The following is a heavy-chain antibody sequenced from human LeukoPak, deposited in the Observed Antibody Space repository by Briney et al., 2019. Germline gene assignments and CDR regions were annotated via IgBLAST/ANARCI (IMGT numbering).Heavy chain of an antibody. V-gene: IGHV3-74*01. CDR3: AGGYDSRY. D-gene: IGHD3-22*01. CDR1: GFTFSTHW. Sequence: EGSLRLSCAASGFTFSTHWMQWVRQAPGKGLAWVSRIKSDGTSTGYADSVKGRFTISRDNAKNTLYLQMNSLRDEDTAVYYCAGGYDSRYWGQGTLVTVSS. CDR2: IKSDGTST. J-gene: IGHJ1*01.